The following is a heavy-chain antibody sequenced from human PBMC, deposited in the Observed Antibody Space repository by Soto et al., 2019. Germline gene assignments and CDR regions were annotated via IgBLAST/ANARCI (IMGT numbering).Heavy chain of an antibody. D-gene: IGHD5-18*01. J-gene: IGHJ4*02. V-gene: IGHV1-69*13. CDR1: GGTFSSYA. CDR2: IIPIFGTA. CDR3: AKEGGRARGYNYGKTYFDS. Sequence: GASVKVSCKASGGTFSSYAISWVRQAPGQGLEWMGGIIPIFGTANYAQKFQGRVTITADESTSTAYMELSSLRAEDTAVYYCAKEGGRARGYNYGKTYFDSWGRGTLVTVSS.